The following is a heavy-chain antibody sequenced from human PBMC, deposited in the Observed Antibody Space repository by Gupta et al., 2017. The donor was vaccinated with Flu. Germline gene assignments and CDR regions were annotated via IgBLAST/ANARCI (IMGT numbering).Heavy chain of an antibody. Sequence: VHLVQSGAEVKNPGASVKVSYKASGYIFTASYLHWVRRAPGHGFEWMGWVNPARGVTNYAQKFQGRVTMTRDTSISTACLEVTSLKSDDTARYGCSRGTIGGGADYWGQGTLVTVSS. CDR1: GYIFTASY. J-gene: IGHJ4*02. CDR2: VNPARGVT. D-gene: IGHD3-16*01. V-gene: IGHV1-2*02. CDR3: SRGTIGGGADY.